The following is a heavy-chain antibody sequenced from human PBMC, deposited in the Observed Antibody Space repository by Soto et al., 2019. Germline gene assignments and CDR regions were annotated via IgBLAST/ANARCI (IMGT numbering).Heavy chain of an antibody. CDR3: AREPYGYYACGY. J-gene: IGHJ4*02. CDR2: INSDGSTI. CDR1: GFTFSSYW. V-gene: IGHV3-74*01. Sequence: EVQLVESGGGLVQPGGSLRLSCAASGFTFSSYWMHWVRQAPGKGLVWVSRINSDGSTITYADSVKGRFTISRDNAKNTLYLQMNSLRDEDTAVYYCAREPYGYYACGYWGKGTWVTVSS. D-gene: IGHD5-18*01.